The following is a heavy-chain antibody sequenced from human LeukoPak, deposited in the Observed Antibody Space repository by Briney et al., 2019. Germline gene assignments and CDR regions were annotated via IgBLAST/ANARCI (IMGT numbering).Heavy chain of an antibody. CDR2: INPNSVGT. V-gene: IGHV1-2*02. Sequence: ASVKVSCKASGYTFTGYYIHWVRQAPGQGLEWMGWINPNSVGTNYAQMFQDRVTMTRDTSISTAYMELSRLRSDDTAVYCCARELFYTSGSKSNRVDYWGQGTLVTVSS. D-gene: IGHD1-26*01. CDR1: GYTFTGYY. CDR3: ARELFYTSGSKSNRVDY. J-gene: IGHJ4*02.